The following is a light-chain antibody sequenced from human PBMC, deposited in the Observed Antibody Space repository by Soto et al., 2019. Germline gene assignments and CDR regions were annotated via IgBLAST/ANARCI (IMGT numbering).Light chain of an antibody. V-gene: IGKV3-20*01. CDR3: QQYGSSPLT. J-gene: IGKJ4*01. CDR1: QSVSNNY. CDR2: GAF. Sequence: EIVLTQSPRTLSLSPGERAAICCGASQSVSNNYLAWYQQKPGQAPRLLIYGAFSRATGIPDRFSGGGSGTDFTLTISRLEPEDFAVYYCQQYGSSPLTFAGGTKVDIK.